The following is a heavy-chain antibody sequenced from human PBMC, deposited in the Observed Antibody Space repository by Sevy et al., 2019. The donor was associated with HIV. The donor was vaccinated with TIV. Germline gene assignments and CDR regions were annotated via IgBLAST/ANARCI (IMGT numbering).Heavy chain of an antibody. CDR3: ARGYSYGYGMDV. Sequence: GGSLRLSCEASGFTFSSYWMHWVRQSPGKGLVWVSRISSDGSPTNYADSVKGRFTISRDNAKNTLYLQMNSLRAGDTALYYCARGYSYGYGMDVWGQGTTVTVSS. CDR2: ISSDGSPT. J-gene: IGHJ6*02. V-gene: IGHV3-74*01. D-gene: IGHD5-18*01. CDR1: GFTFSSYW.